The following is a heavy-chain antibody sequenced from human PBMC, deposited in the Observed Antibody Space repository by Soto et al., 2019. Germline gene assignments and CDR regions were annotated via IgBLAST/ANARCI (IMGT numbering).Heavy chain of an antibody. D-gene: IGHD2-2*01. V-gene: IGHV4-4*02. J-gene: IGHJ4*02. CDR2: IYHSGST. CDR1: GGSITSSNW. CDR3: ARDPVGYCSSTSCTFFDY. Sequence: QVQLQESGPGLVKPSGTLSLTCAVSGGSITSSNWWNWVRQPPGKGLEWIGEIYHSGSTNYNPSLKSRVTISVDKSKNQFSLKLRSVTAADTAMYYCARDPVGYCSSTSCTFFDYWGQGTLVTVSS.